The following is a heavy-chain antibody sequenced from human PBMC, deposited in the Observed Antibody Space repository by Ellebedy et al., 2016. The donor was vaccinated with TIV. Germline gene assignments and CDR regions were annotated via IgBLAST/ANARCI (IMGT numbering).Heavy chain of an antibody. CDR2: ISPSGCST. V-gene: IGHV1-46*01. D-gene: IGHD5-24*01. Sequence: AASVKVSCKASGYTFTSYYMHWVRQAPGQGLEGMGIISPSGCSTSYAQTFQGRVTMTRDTSTSTVYMELSSLRSEDTAVYYCARGFRTGDLATVSYWGQGALVTVSS. CDR1: GYTFTSYY. J-gene: IGHJ4*02. CDR3: ARGFRTGDLATVSY.